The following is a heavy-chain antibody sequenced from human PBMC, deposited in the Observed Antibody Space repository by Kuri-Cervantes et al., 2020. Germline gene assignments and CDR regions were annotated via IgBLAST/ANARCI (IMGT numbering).Heavy chain of an antibody. CDR3: ARGGGYNYVYAFDI. J-gene: IGHJ3*02. CDR2: IDWNGGST. Sequence: GESLKISCAASGFTFSSYSMNWVRQAPGKGLEWVSGIDWNGGSTGYADSVKGRFTISRDNAKNSLYLQTNSLRAEDTALYYCARGGGYNYVYAFDIWGQGTMVTVSS. D-gene: IGHD5-18*01. V-gene: IGHV3-20*04. CDR1: GFTFSSYS.